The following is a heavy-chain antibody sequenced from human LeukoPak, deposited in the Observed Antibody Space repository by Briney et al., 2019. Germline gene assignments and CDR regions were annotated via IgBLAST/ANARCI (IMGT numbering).Heavy chain of an antibody. CDR2: INPNSGGT. CDR3: ARGPYYYDSSGYYLRPRTAPWFDP. CDR1: GYTFTSYY. V-gene: IGHV1-2*02. Sequence: GASVKVSCKASGYTFTSYYMHWVRQAPGQGLEWMGWINPNSGGTNYAQKFQGRVTMTRDTSISTAYMELSRLRSDDTAVYYCARGPYYYDSSGYYLRPRTAPWFDPWGQGTLVTVSS. D-gene: IGHD3-22*01. J-gene: IGHJ5*02.